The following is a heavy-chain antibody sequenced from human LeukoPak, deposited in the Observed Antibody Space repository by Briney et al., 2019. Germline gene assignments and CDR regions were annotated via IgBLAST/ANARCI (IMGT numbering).Heavy chain of an antibody. CDR1: GYSFTGYY. J-gene: IGHJ6*02. CDR3: ARPPYYDFWSGYYRYYYHGMDV. D-gene: IGHD3-3*01. V-gene: IGHV1-8*02. CDR2: MNPNSGNT. Sequence: ASVTVSFKASGYSFTGYYMHWVRQAPGQGLEWMGWMNPNSGNTGYAQKFQGRVTMTRNTSISTAYMELSSLRSEDTAVYYCARPPYYDFWSGYYRYYYHGMDVWGQGTTVTVSS.